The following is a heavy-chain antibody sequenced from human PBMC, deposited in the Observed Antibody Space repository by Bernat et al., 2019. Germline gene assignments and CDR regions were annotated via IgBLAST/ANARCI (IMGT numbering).Heavy chain of an antibody. V-gene: IGHV3-7*03. CDR2: IQHDGSDE. Sequence: EVRLVESGGGLVQPGGSLRLSCAASGFTFSSFWMSWVRQAPGKGLEWVANIQHDGSDEYYVDSVKGRFTISRDNAKNSLYLQMSSLRAEDTAVYYCARYCSDTSCTDAFDIWGQGTMVTVSS. J-gene: IGHJ3*02. CDR1: GFTFSSFW. CDR3: ARYCSDTSCTDAFDI. D-gene: IGHD2-2*01.